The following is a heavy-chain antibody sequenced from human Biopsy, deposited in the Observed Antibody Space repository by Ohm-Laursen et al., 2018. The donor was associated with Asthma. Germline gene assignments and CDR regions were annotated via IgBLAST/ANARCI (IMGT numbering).Heavy chain of an antibody. D-gene: IGHD3-3*01. CDR3: ARQVKSTVFGVSYKKFDF. CDR2: IEPDGSQT. Sequence: SLRLSCTASGFTFSGSWRIWVRQAPRKGLQWLAFIEPDGSQTYYADSVEGRFSISRDNSKNTLYLQMHSLKIEDTAVYFCARQVKSTVFGVSYKKFDFWGQGTLVAVSS. J-gene: IGHJ4*02. V-gene: IGHV3-7*01. CDR1: GFTFSGSW.